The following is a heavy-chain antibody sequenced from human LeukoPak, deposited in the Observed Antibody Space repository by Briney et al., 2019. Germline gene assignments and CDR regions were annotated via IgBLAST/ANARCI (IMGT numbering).Heavy chain of an antibody. Sequence: ASVKVSCKASGDIFSNYAISWVRQAPGQGLEWMGGIIPIFGTANYAQKFQGRVAITADESTSTAYMELSGLRSEDTAVYYCARGYDSSGKPSSYYYMDVWGKGTTVTVSS. V-gene: IGHV1-69*13. CDR1: GDIFSNYA. D-gene: IGHD3-22*01. J-gene: IGHJ6*03. CDR2: IIPIFGTA. CDR3: ARGYDSSGKPSSYYYMDV.